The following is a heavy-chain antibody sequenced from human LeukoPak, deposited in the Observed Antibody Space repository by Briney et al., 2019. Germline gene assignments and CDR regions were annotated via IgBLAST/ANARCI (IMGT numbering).Heavy chain of an antibody. J-gene: IGHJ2*01. CDR3: ARGPRYFEL. CDR1: GFTFSTFG. Sequence: TGGSLRLSCAASGFTFSTFGMSWVRQAPGKGLEWVANIKQDGSEKYYVDSVKGRFTISRDNAKNSLFLLLSSLRAEDTAVYYCARGPRYFELWGRGTLVTVSS. V-gene: IGHV3-7*01. CDR2: IKQDGSEK.